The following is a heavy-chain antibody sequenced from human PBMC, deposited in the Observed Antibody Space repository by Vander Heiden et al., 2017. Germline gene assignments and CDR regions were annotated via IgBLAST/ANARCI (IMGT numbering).Heavy chain of an antibody. J-gene: IGHJ4*02. V-gene: IGHV3-73*02. CDR2: IRSKANSYAT. Sequence: EVQLVESGGGLVQPGGSLNLSCAASGFPFSGSAMHWFRQASGKGLEWVGRIRSKANSYATAYATSVKGRFTISRDDSKSTAYLQMNSLKTEDTAVYYCTRLWRTDGDNEDYWGQGTLVTVSS. CDR3: TRLWRTDGDNEDY. D-gene: IGHD4-17*01. CDR1: GFPFSGSA.